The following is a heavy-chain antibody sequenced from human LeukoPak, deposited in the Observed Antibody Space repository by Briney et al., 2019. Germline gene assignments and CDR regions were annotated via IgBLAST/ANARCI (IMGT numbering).Heavy chain of an antibody. D-gene: IGHD6-13*01. CDR1: GFTFSSYW. J-gene: IGHJ5*02. V-gene: IGHV3-7*01. Sequence: GGSLRLSCAASGFTFSSYWMSWVRQAPGKGLEWVANIKQDGSEKYYADSVKGRFTISRDNAKNSLYLQMNSLRAEDTAVYYCARGSSSWYWGNWFDPWGQGTLVTVSS. CDR3: ARGSSSWYWGNWFDP. CDR2: IKQDGSEK.